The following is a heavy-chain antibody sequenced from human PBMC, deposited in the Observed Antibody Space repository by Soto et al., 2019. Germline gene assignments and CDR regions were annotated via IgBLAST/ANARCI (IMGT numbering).Heavy chain of an antibody. CDR2: IYYSGST. D-gene: IGHD6-19*01. CDR1: GGSISSYY. Sequence: QVQLQESGPGLVKPSETLSLTCTVSGGSISSYYWSWIRQPPGKGLEWIGYIYYSGSTNYNPALKSRVTISVDTSKNQFSLKLSSVTAADTALYYCAVAGTCFDYWGQGTLVTVSS. CDR3: AVAGTCFDY. V-gene: IGHV4-59*01. J-gene: IGHJ4*02.